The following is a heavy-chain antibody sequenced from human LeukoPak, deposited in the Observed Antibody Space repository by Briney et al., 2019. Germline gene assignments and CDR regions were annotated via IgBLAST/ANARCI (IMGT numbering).Heavy chain of an antibody. CDR3: ARRGYSSGWYSYYYYYMDA. CDR2: INHSGST. J-gene: IGHJ6*03. CDR1: GGSFSGYY. V-gene: IGHV4-34*01. Sequence: PSETLSLTCAVYGGSFSGYYWSWIRQPPGKGLEWIGEINHSGSTNYNPSLKSRVTISVDTSKNQFSLKLSSVTAADTAVYYCARRGYSSGWYSYYYYYMDAWGKGTTVTISS. D-gene: IGHD6-19*01.